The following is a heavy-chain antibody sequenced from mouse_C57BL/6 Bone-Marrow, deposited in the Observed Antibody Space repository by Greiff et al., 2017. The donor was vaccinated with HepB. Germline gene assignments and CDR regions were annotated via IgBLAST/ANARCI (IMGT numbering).Heavy chain of an antibody. J-gene: IGHJ4*01. Sequence: EVKVEESGPGLVKPSQSLSLTCSVTGYSITSGYYWNWIRQFPGNKLEWMGYISYDGSNNYNPSLKNRISITRDTSKNQFFLKLNSVTTEDTATYYCAREGLPLYAMDYWGQGTSVTVSS. V-gene: IGHV3-6*01. CDR3: AREGLPLYAMDY. CDR2: ISYDGSN. CDR1: GYSITSGYY. D-gene: IGHD5-5*01.